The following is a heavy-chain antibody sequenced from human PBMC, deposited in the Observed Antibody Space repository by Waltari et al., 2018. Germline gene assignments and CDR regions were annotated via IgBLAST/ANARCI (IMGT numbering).Heavy chain of an antibody. CDR2: IRDDSNHI. CDR1: GFTCSTNP. J-gene: IGHJ3*02. Sequence: EVQLLESGGGLVQPGGSLRLSCAASGFTCSTNPMSWVRQAPGKGLEWVSAIRDDSNHIHYADSVTGRFTISRDNSKNTLYLQMNSLRADDTAVYYCAHHIVVVTGAFDIWGQGTVVTVSS. V-gene: IGHV3-23*01. D-gene: IGHD2-21*02. CDR3: AHHIVVVTGAFDI.